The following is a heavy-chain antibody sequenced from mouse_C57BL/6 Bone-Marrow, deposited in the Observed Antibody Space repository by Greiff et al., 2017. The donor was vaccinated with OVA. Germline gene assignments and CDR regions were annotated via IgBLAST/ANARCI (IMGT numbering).Heavy chain of an antibody. D-gene: IGHD1-1*01. CDR3: ARPLYYYGSREYFDV. Sequence: QVQLKQSGPELVKPGASVKISCKASGYAFSSSWMNWVKQRPGKGLEWIGRIYPGDGDTNYNGKFKGKATLTADKSSSTAYMQLSSLTSEDSAVYFCARPLYYYGSREYFDVWGTGTTVTVSS. J-gene: IGHJ1*03. CDR2: IYPGDGDT. V-gene: IGHV1-82*01. CDR1: GYAFSSSW.